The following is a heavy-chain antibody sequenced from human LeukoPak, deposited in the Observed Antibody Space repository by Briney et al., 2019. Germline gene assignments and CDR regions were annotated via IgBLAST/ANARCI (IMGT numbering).Heavy chain of an antibody. D-gene: IGHD2-2*01. Sequence: PSETLSLTCTVSGGSVTTGSYYWSWIRQPAGKGLEWIGRVYFSAYTNYNTSLRSRVAISTDTSRNQFSLKLTSVTAADTAIYYCARGQCPSTSCDPGHFDLCGQGTQVTVSS. V-gene: IGHV4-61*02. CDR1: GGSVTTGSYY. CDR3: ARGQCPSTSCDPGHFDL. J-gene: IGHJ4*02. CDR2: VYFSAYT.